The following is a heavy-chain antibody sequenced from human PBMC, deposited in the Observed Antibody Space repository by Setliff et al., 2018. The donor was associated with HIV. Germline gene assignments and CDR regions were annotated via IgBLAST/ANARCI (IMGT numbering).Heavy chain of an antibody. CDR2: IDPSDGAT. CDR3: AREYHVGTEGPRLANYFDF. Sequence: ASVKVSCKASGYTFTSYGISWVRQAPGQGLEWMGIIDPSDGATTYAGNFQDRVTMTSDTSTSTVYMELSSLGSEDTAIYYCAREYHVGTEGPRLANYFDFWGQGTLVTVSS. J-gene: IGHJ4*02. D-gene: IGHD6-19*01. CDR1: GYTFTSYG. V-gene: IGHV1-46*01.